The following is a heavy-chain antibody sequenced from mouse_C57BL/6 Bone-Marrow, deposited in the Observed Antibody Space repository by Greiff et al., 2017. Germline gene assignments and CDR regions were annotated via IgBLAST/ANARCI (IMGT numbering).Heavy chain of an antibody. J-gene: IGHJ4*01. V-gene: IGHV1-47*01. D-gene: IGHD2-14*01. CDR3: ERGDYGYDDVYYAMDD. CDR2: FHPYNDDT. Sequence: QVHVKQSGAELVKPGASVKMSCKASGYTFTTYPIEWMKQNHGKSLEWIGNFHPYNDDTKYNEKFKGKATLTVEKSSSTVYLELSRLTSDDSAVYYCERGDYGYDDVYYAMDDWGQGTSVTVSS. CDR1: GYTFTTYP.